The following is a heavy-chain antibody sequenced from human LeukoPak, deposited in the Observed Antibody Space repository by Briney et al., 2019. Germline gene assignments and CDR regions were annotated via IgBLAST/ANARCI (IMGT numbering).Heavy chain of an antibody. CDR3: ARGHYEVGRAFAL. V-gene: IGHV3-20*04. J-gene: IGHJ3*01. CDR2: INWNGGST. D-gene: IGHD1-26*01. CDR1: GFTFDDYG. Sequence: GGSLRLSCAASGFTFDDYGMSWVRQAPGKGLEWVSGINWNGGSTCYADSVNGRFTISRDNEKHSLYLQMHSLRAEDRALYYCARGHYEVGRAFALWRQGPMVTVSS.